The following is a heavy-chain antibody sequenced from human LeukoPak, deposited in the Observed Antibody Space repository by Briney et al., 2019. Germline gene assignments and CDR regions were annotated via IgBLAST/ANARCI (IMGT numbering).Heavy chain of an antibody. CDR1: GYTFTGHY. CDR2: VNPDSGVT. CDR3: ARDRYLTYNDILTGYYSSWFDP. V-gene: IGHV1-2*02. D-gene: IGHD3-9*01. Sequence: ASVKVSCKASGYTFTGHYIHGVRQAPGQGLEWMGWVNPDSGVTNFAQKFQGRVTMTRDTSISTAYMELSRLNSDDTAVYYCARDRYLTYNDILTGYYSSWFDPWGQGTLVTVSS. J-gene: IGHJ5*02.